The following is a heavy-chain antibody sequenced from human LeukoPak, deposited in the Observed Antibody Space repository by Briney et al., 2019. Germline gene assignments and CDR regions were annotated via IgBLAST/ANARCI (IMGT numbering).Heavy chain of an antibody. V-gene: IGHV1-8*03. CDR1: GYSFTSYG. Sequence: ASVKVSCKASGYSFTSYGITWVRQATGQGLEWMGWMNPNSGNTGYAQKFQGRVTITRNTSISTAYMELSSLRSEDTAVYYCARVGYSYGYNWGQGTLVTVSS. CDR2: MNPNSGNT. D-gene: IGHD5-18*01. J-gene: IGHJ4*02. CDR3: ARVGYSYGYN.